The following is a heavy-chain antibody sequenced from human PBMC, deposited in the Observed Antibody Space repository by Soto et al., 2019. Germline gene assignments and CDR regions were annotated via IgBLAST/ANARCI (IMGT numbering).Heavy chain of an antibody. J-gene: IGHJ5*01. D-gene: IGHD3-9*01. CDR1: GYTFTSYG. CDR3: ARYDILTGYYSVDS. CDR2: ISAYNGNT. V-gene: IGHV1-18*01. Sequence: PSVKVSCKASGYTFTSYGISWVRQAPGQGLEWMGWISAYNGNTNYAQKLQGRVTMTTDTSTSTAYMELRSLRSDDTAVYYCARYDILTGYYSVDSWGQGTPVTVSS.